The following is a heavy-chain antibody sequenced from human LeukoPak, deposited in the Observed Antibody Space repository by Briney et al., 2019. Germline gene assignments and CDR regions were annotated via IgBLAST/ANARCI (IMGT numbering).Heavy chain of an antibody. CDR1: GDSASNTIAA. CDR3: ARYYYAQGGYFDY. D-gene: IGHD3-10*01. V-gene: IGHV6-1*01. J-gene: IGHJ4*02. Sequence: SQTLSLTCAISGDSASNTIAAWNWIRQSPSRGLEWLGRTYYRSKWSYDYALSVKSRIIINADTSKNHFSLQLSSVTPEDTAVYYCARYYYAQGGYFDYWGQGTLVSVSS. CDR2: TYYRSKWSY.